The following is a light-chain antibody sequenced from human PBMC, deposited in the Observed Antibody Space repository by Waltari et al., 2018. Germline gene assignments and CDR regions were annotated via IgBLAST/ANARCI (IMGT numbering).Light chain of an antibody. Sequence: DIQMTQSPSSLSASVGDRVTITCRASQSISNWLAWYQQKPGKAPILLIYKASILKSGVPSRCSGSASATQSTLISSLLQPDDFATYYCQQYNTYSSFGQGTKLEIK. CDR1: QSISNW. V-gene: IGKV1-5*03. J-gene: IGKJ2*01. CDR2: KAS. CDR3: QQYNTYSS.